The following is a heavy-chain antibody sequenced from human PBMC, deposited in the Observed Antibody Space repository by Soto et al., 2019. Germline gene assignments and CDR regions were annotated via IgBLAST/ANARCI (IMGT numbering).Heavy chain of an antibody. J-gene: IGHJ6*03. CDR2: INHSGST. D-gene: IGHD3-10*01. CDR1: GGSFSGYY. V-gene: IGHV4-34*01. Sequence: QVQLQQWGAGLLKPSETLSLTCAVYGGSFSGYYWSWIRQPPGKGLEWIGEINHSGSTNYNPSLKRRVTISVDTSKNQFSLKLSSVTGADTAVYYCARGPDVLLWFGEKDYYYYMDVWGKGTTVTVSS. CDR3: ARGPDVLLWFGEKDYYYYMDV.